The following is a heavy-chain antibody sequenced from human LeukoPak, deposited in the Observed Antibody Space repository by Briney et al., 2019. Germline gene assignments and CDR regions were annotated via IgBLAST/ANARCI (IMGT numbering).Heavy chain of an antibody. CDR3: ARRLVTAGITDFFDS. CDR1: GFTFSDYS. Sequence: GGSPRLSCTASGFTFSDYSMSWVRQAPGAGLEWVSAISPAGDSTTDADSVKGRLTISRDNSKSTLYLQMNGLTAEDTALYYCARRLVTAGITDFFDSWGQGTLVSVSS. J-gene: IGHJ4*02. D-gene: IGHD2-2*01. CDR2: ISPAGDST. V-gene: IGHV3-23*01.